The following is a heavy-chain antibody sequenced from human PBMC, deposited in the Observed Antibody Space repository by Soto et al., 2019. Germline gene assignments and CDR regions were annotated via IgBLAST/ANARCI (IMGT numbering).Heavy chain of an antibody. Sequence: QVHLVQSGAEVKKPGVSVKVSCKGSGYAFTTYGITWVRQAPGQGLEWMGWISAHNGNTNYAQKLQGRVTVTRDTSTSTAYMELRSLRSDDTAVYYCARWRYGDYWGQGALVTVSS. J-gene: IGHJ4*02. CDR1: GYAFTTYG. CDR3: ARWRYGDY. D-gene: IGHD1-1*01. CDR2: ISAHNGNT. V-gene: IGHV1-18*01.